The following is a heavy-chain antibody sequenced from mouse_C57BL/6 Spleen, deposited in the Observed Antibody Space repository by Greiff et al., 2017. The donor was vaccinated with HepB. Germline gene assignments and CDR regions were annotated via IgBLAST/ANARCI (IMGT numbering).Heavy chain of an antibody. CDR1: GYTFTSYT. CDR3: ARKDYYGSSGMDY. V-gene: IGHV1-4*01. J-gene: IGHJ4*01. CDR2: INPSSGYT. D-gene: IGHD1-1*01. Sequence: QVQLKESGAELARPGASVKMSCKASGYTFTSYTMHWVKQRPGQGLEWIGYINPSSGYTKYNQKFKDKATLTADKSSSTAHMQLSSLTSEDSAVYYCARKDYYGSSGMDYWGEGTSVTVSS.